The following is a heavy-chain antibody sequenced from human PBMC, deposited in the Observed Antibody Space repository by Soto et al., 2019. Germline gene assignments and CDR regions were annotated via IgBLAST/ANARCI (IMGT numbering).Heavy chain of an antibody. J-gene: IGHJ3*02. V-gene: IGHV3-7*04. CDR2: IKPDGSEK. Sequence: VQLVESGGGLVQPGKSLRLSCVASGFTFSSYWMNWVRQAPGKGLEWVANIKPDGSEKWYVDSVKGRFTISRDNAKRSLYLQMNSMRADDTAVYYCARGDYSDTSGPFSDAFDIWDQGTMVTVSS. D-gene: IGHD3-22*01. CDR3: ARGDYSDTSGPFSDAFDI. CDR1: GFTFSSYW.